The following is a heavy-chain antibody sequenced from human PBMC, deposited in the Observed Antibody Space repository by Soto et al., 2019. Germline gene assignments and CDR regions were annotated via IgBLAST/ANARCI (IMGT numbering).Heavy chain of an antibody. CDR1: GFTFSSYA. J-gene: IGHJ4*02. V-gene: IGHV3-23*01. CDR3: AKDLFQHYYGSGSYSYGGIDY. D-gene: IGHD3-10*01. CDR2: ISGSGGST. Sequence: GGSLRLSCAASGFTFSSYAMSWVRQAPGKGLEWVSAISGSGGSTYYADSVKGRFTISRDNSKNTLYLQMNSLRAEDTAVYYCAKDLFQHYYGSGSYSYGGIDYWGQGTLVTVSS.